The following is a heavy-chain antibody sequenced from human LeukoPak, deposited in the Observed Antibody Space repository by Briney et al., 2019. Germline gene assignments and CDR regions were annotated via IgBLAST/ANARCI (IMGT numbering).Heavy chain of an antibody. V-gene: IGHV4-34*01. CDR1: GGSFSGYY. CDR3: ARNYYFDY. CDR2: INHSGST. Sequence: SETLSLTCAVYGGSFSGYYWSWIRKPPGKGLEWIGEINHSGSTNYNPSLKSRVTISVDTSKNQFSLKLSSVTAADTAVYYCARNYYFDYWGQGTLVTVSS. J-gene: IGHJ4*02.